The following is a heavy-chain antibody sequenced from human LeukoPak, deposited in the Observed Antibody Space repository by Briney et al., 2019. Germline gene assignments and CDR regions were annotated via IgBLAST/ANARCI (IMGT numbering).Heavy chain of an antibody. J-gene: IGHJ4*02. CDR3: AKRGYYDRGGYTPLTW. CDR1: GFSFSSYW. D-gene: IGHD3-22*01. CDR2: IRSDGTST. V-gene: IGHV3-74*01. Sequence: PGGSLRLSCEASGFSFSSYWMHWVRQAPGEGPVWVSLIRSDGTSTNYADSVKGRFIISRDNSKNTLTLQMNRLRAEDTAIYYCAKRGYYDRGGYTPLTWWGQGTLVTVSS.